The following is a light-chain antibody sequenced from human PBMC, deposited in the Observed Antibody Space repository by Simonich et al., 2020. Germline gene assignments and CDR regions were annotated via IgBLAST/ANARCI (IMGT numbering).Light chain of an antibody. J-gene: IGLJ2*01. CDR2: QDS. Sequence: SYELTQPRSVSVSPGQPASITCSGDKLGDKYACWYQQKPGQSPVLVIYQDSKRPSGIPERFSGSNSGNTATLTISGTQAMDEADYYCQAWDSSTAVVFGGGTKLTVL. CDR3: QAWDSSTAVV. V-gene: IGLV3-1*01. CDR1: KLGDKY.